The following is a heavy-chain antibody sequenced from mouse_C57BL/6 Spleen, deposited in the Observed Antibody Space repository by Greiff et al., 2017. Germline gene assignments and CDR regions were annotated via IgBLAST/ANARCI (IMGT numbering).Heavy chain of an antibody. CDR3: ARYGGNLYYFDY. CDR1: GYTFTSYW. Sequence: QVQLQQPGAELVKPGASVKLSCKASGYTFTSYWMQWVKQRPGQGLEWIGEIDPSDSYTNYNQKFKGKATLTVDTSSSPAYMQLSSLTSEDSAVYYCARYGGNLYYFDYWGQGTTLTVSS. CDR2: IDPSDSYT. D-gene: IGHD1-1*02. V-gene: IGHV1-50*01. J-gene: IGHJ2*01.